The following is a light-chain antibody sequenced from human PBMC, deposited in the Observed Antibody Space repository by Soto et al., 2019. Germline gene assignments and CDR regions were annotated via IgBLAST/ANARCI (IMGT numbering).Light chain of an antibody. CDR3: QYYDSSLCGSI. Sequence: QSVLTQPPSVSGAPGQRVTISCTGSSSNIGAGYDVHWYQQLPGTAPKLLIYGNSNRPSGVPDRFSGSKSGTSASLAITGLQDEDEADYYCQYYDSSLCGSIFGGGTKLTVL. J-gene: IGLJ2*01. V-gene: IGLV1-40*01. CDR2: GNS. CDR1: SSNIGAGYD.